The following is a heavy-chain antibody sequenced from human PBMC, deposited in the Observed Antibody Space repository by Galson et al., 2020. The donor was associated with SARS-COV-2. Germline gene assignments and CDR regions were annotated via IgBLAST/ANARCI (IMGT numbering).Heavy chain of an antibody. D-gene: IGHD3-3*01. CDR2: IKQDGSEK. Sequence: GESLKISCAASGFTFSSSWMSWVRQAPGKGLEWVANIKQDGSEKYYVDSVKGRFTISRDNAKNSLYLQMNSLRAEDTAVYYCARHTGAAYYDFWSYKYGIDVWCQGTTVTVSS. J-gene: IGHJ6*02. V-gene: IGHV3-7*03. CDR1: GFTFSSSW. CDR3: ARHTGAAYYDFWSYKYGIDV.